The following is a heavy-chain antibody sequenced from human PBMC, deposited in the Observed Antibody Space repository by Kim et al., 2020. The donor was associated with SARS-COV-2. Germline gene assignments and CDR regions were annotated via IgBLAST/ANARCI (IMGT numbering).Heavy chain of an antibody. CDR2: INSDGSSI. Sequence: GGSLRLSCVASGFSFSSSWMHWVRQAPGKGLVWVSRINSDGSSISYADSVKGRFTISRDNAKNTLYLQMISLRAEDTAVYYCARARYSASHLDGWGQGT. V-gene: IGHV3-74*01. CDR3: ARARYSASHLDG. J-gene: IGHJ5*02. CDR1: GFSFSSSW. D-gene: IGHD1-26*01.